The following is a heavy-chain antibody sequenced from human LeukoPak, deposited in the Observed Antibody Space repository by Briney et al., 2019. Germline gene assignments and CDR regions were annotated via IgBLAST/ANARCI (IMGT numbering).Heavy chain of an antibody. D-gene: IGHD1-14*01. J-gene: IGHJ4*02. CDR2: ITSKTDGGTT. CDR1: GFTLSNAW. Sequence: GGSLRLACAASGFTLSNAWMSEVRQAPGKGLEWVGRITSKTDGGTTDYAAPVKGRFTISRDDSKNTLYLQMNSLETEDTAVYSCTTGIPGSRRSLDYWGQGTLVTVSS. V-gene: IGHV3-15*01. CDR3: TTGIPGSRRSLDY.